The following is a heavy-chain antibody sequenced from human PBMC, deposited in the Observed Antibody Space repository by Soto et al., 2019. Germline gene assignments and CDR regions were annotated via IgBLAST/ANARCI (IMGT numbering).Heavy chain of an antibody. D-gene: IGHD4-17*01. CDR1: GYTFTSYG. CDR2: ISAYNGNT. V-gene: IGHV1-18*01. CDR3: ARDPNFGNYGDYNDAFDS. Sequence: ASVNVSCKASGYTFTSYGISWVRQAPGQGLEWMGWISAYNGNTNYAQKLQGRVTMTTDTSTSTAYMELRSLRSDDTAVYYCARDPNFGNYGDYNDAFDSWGQGTMVTVSS. J-gene: IGHJ3*02.